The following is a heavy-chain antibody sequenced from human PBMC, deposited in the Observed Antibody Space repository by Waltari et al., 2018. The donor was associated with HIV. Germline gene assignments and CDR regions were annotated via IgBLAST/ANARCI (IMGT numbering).Heavy chain of an antibody. D-gene: IGHD2-2*01. V-gene: IGHV1-2*06. CDR3: ATTRLYCTTTRGDPTDHFDD. J-gene: IGHJ4*02. Sequence: QVQLVQSGAEVKKPGASVKVSCKASGYTFAGYYIHWVRQAPGQGLDWMGRINPKNGDTNYAKKFQGRVTMTRDKSSTTAYMELRRLGADDRAVYYGATTRLYCTTTRGDPTDHFDDWGQGTLVTVSS. CDR2: INPKNGDT. CDR1: GYTFAGYY.